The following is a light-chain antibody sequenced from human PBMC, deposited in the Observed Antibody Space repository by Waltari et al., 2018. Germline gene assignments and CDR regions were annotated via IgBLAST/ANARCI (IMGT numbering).Light chain of an antibody. J-gene: IGKJ4*01. CDR3: QQRFDWPLT. V-gene: IGKV3-11*01. CDR2: DAF. Sequence: DIVLTQCTPTLSLSQGARATLYCRASQNVRTFLAWYQQKPGQAPRLLIYDAFNRAIGIPASFSGSGSVTDCTLTISSLEPEDCAVYYCQQRFDWPLTFGGGTKVEIK. CDR1: QNVRTF.